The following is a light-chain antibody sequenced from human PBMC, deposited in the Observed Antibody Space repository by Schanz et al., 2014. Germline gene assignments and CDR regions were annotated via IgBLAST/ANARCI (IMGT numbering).Light chain of an antibody. CDR3: SSYGGNLGV. CDR2: EVS. V-gene: IGLV2-14*02. J-gene: IGLJ1*01. CDR1: SSDVGSYDL. Sequence: QSALTQPASVSGSPGQSITISCTGTSSDVGSYDLVSWYQQHPGEVPKLMIYEVSKRPSGVSNRFSGSKSGNTASLTVSGLQAEDEADYYCSSYGGNLGVFGTGTKLTVL.